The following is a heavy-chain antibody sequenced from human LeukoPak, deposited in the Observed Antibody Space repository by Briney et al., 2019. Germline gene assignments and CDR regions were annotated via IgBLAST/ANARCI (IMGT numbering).Heavy chain of an antibody. Sequence: PSETLSLTCAVYGGSLSGYYWSWIRQPPGKGLEWIWESNPSGITNYNPSLKSRVTISADTSKSQFSLEVRSVTAADTAMFYCARALSMVTTYFDSWGQGTLVTVSP. D-gene: IGHD4-17*01. CDR1: GGSLSGYY. CDR2: SNPSGIT. CDR3: ARALSMVTTYFDS. V-gene: IGHV4-34*01. J-gene: IGHJ4*02.